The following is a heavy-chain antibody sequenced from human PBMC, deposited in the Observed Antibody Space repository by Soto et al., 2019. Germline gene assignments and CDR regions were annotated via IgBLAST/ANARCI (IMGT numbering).Heavy chain of an antibody. CDR1: GGSLSGATYS. Sequence: SETLTLTCGVSGGSLSGATYSWNWIRQPPGKGLEWIGYIFPSGTTYYNPSLKSRVTISIDVSKNQFSLSLRSLTAADTAVYYCARSREFDYWSQGTLVTVSS. CDR3: ARSREFDY. J-gene: IGHJ4*02. CDR2: IFPSGTT. V-gene: IGHV4-30-2*01.